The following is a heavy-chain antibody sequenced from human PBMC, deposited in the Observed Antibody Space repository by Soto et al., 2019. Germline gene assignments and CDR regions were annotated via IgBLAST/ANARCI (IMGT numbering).Heavy chain of an antibody. D-gene: IGHD2-21*01. J-gene: IGHJ4*02. CDR2: IYPSGTI. CDR1: GGSITTSGYS. V-gene: IGHV4-30-2*01. Sequence: HLQLPESGSGLVKPSQTLSLTCAVSGGSITTSGYSWSWIRQPPGKGLEWIGYIYPSGTIFYNPSLNTRVTISVDTSNNQFSLRLSSVTAADTAVYYCATYSAYAKYYFDYWGRGSLVTVSS. CDR3: ATYSAYAKYYFDY.